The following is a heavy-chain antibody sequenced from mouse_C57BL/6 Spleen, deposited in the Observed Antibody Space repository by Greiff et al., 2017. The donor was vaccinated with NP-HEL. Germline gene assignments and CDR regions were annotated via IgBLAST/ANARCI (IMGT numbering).Heavy chain of an antibody. D-gene: IGHD1-1*01. CDR1: GYTFTDYE. Sequence: QVQLQQSGAELVRPGASVTLSCKASGYTFTDYEMHWVKQTPVHGLEWIGAIDPETGGTAYNQKFKGKAILTADKSSSTAYMELRSLTSEDSAVYYCTIVTTVVATNFDYWGQGTTLTVSS. CDR3: TIVTTVVATNFDY. V-gene: IGHV1-15*01. J-gene: IGHJ2*01. CDR2: IDPETGGT.